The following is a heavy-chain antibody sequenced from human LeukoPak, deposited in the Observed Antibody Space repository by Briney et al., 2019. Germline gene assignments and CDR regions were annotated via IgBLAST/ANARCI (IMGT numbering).Heavy chain of an antibody. J-gene: IGHJ4*02. CDR2: MNPNSGNT. CDR1: EYTFTSYD. D-gene: IGHD5-24*01. Sequence: ASVKVSCKASEYTFTSYDINWVRQATGQGLEWMGWMNPNSGNTGYAQKFQGRVTMTRNTSISTAYMELSSLRSEDTAVYYRARGHGRDGYKDDWGQGTLVTVSS. CDR3: ARGHGRDGYKDD. V-gene: IGHV1-8*01.